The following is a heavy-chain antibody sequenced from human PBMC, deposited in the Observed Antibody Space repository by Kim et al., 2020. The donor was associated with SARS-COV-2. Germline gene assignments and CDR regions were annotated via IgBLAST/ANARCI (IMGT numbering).Heavy chain of an antibody. CDR1: GFTFSSYA. D-gene: IGHD3-3*01. CDR3: AKDGSITIFGVVTGDYGMDV. V-gene: IGHV3-23*01. Sequence: GGSLRLSCAASGFTFSSYAMRWVRQAPGKGLEWVSAISGSGGSTYYADSVKGRFTISRDNSKNTLYLQMNRLRAEDTAVYYCAKDGSITIFGVVTGDYGMDVWGQGTTVTVSS. CDR2: ISGSGGST. J-gene: IGHJ6*02.